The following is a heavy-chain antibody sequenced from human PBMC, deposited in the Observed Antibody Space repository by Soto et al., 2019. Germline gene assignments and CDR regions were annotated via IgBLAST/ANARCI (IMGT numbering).Heavy chain of an antibody. CDR1: GFTFSSYW. D-gene: IGHD2-15*01. CDR3: ARISQGTYCRGGNCYSDY. Sequence: EVQLVESGGDLVQPGGSLRLSCAASGFTFSSYWMHWVRQDPEKGLVWVSRINGDGISTSYADSVKGRFTISRDNAKDTLYLHMNSLGAEDTAVYYCARISQGTYCRGGNCYSDYWGQGTLVIVSS. J-gene: IGHJ4*02. V-gene: IGHV3-74*01. CDR2: INGDGIST.